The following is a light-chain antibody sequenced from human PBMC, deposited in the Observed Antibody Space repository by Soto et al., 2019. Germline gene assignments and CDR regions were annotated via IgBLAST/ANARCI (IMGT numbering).Light chain of an antibody. CDR1: QSVSTF. V-gene: IGKV3-11*01. J-gene: IGKJ5*01. CDR3: QQRSDWPRFT. Sequence: EIVLAQSPATLSLSPGERAALSCRASQSVSTFVAWYQQKPGQAPRLVIYDASKRATGIPARFSGSGFGTDFTLTISNVEPEDFAVYYCQQRSDWPRFTFGQGARLEIK. CDR2: DAS.